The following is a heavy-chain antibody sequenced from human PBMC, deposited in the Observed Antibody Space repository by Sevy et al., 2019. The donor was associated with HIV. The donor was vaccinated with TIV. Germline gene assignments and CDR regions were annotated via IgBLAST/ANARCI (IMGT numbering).Heavy chain of an antibody. CDR1: GFTVSRNF. CDR2: LYSDGTT. Sequence: GGSLRLSCAASGFTVSRNFMSWIRRAPGKGLEWVSILYSDGTTFYADSVKGRFTISRDNSRNTLYLQMNTLRAEDTAVYYCVGADRPNQGDFWGQGTLVTVSS. J-gene: IGHJ4*02. CDR3: VGADRPNQGDF. V-gene: IGHV3-53*01. D-gene: IGHD6-6*01.